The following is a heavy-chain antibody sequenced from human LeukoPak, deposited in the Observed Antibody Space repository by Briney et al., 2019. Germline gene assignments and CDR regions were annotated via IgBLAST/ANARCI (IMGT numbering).Heavy chain of an antibody. CDR2: VTPLFGTA. J-gene: IGHJ4*02. CDR3: AREWGLESSGFYYAY. CDR1: GGTFSRFT. V-gene: IGHV1-69*13. Sequence: SVKVSCKASGGTFSRFTLSWVRQAPGQGFEWMGGVTPLFGTANFAQRFQGRVSITADESTSTAFMELSSLRSEDTAVYYCAREWGLESSGFYYAYWGQGTLVTVSS. D-gene: IGHD3-22*01.